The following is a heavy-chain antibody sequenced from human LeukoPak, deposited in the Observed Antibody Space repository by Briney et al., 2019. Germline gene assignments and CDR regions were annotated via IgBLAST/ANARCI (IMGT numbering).Heavy chain of an antibody. J-gene: IGHJ2*01. CDR2: IYSSGSA. CDR1: GGSINSNNYY. D-gene: IGHD4-11*01. Sequence: SETLSLTCTVSGGSINSNNYYWGWIRQPPGKGLEWIGSIYSSGSAYYNPSLKSRVTISVDTSKNQFSLRLSSVTAADTAVYYCARHDYKDFDLWGRGTLVTVSS. V-gene: IGHV4-39*01. CDR3: ARHDYKDFDL.